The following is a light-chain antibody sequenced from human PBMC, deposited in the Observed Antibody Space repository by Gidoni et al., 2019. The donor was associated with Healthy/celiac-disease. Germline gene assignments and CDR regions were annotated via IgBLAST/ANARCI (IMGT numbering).Light chain of an antibody. V-gene: IGKV1-8*01. Sequence: IRMTQSPSSLSASTGDRVTITCRASQGISSYLAWYQQKPGKAPKLLIYAAATLQSGVPSRFSGSGSGTDFTLTISCLQSEDFATYYCQQYYSYPRTFGQGTKVEIK. CDR1: QGISSY. CDR2: AAA. J-gene: IGKJ1*01. CDR3: QQYYSYPRT.